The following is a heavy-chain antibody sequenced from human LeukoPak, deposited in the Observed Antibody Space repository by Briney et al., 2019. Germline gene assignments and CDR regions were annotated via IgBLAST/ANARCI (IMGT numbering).Heavy chain of an antibody. CDR3: ARVKNQGLGDY. CDR2: IYSGGST. V-gene: IGHV3-66*01. CDR1: GFTFSDYY. Sequence: GGSLRLSCAASGFTFSDYYMSWIRQAPGKGLEWVSVIYSGGSTYYADSVKGRFTISRDNSKNTLYLQMNSLRAEDTAVYYCARVKNQGLGDYWGQGTLVTVSS. J-gene: IGHJ4*02.